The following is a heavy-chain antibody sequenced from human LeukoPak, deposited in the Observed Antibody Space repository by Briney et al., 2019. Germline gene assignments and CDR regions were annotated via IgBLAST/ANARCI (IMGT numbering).Heavy chain of an antibody. D-gene: IGHD1-26*01. CDR2: ISTSSSTI. CDR3: ARGDGGMAYDY. Sequence: GGSLRLSCAASGFTFSSYSINWVRQAPGKGLEWVSYISTSSSTIYYADSVKGRFTISRDNAKNSLYLQMNSLRAEDTAVYYCARGDGGMAYDYWGQGTLVTVSS. J-gene: IGHJ4*02. CDR1: GFTFSSYS. V-gene: IGHV3-48*01.